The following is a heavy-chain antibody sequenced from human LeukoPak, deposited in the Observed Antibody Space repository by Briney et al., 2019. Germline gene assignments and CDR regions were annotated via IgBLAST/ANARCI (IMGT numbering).Heavy chain of an antibody. Sequence: GGSLRLSCAASGFTFSSYSMNWVRQAPGKGLEWVSYISSSSKTIYYADSVKGRFTISRDNAKNSLYLQMNGLRDEDSAVYYCARDQGIFDYWGQGTLVTVSS. CDR3: ARDQGIFDY. V-gene: IGHV3-48*02. CDR1: GFTFSSYS. CDR2: ISSSSKTI. J-gene: IGHJ4*02.